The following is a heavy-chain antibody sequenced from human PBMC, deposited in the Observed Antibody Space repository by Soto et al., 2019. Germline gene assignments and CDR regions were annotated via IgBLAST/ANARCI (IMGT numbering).Heavy chain of an antibody. Sequence: SETLSLTCAVYGGSFSGYYWSWIRQPPGKGLEWIGEINHSGSTNYDPSLKSRVTISVDTSKNQFSLKLSSVTAADTAVYYCARLGEAVVPAADAFDIWGQGTMVTVSS. CDR1: GGSFSGYY. D-gene: IGHD2-2*01. J-gene: IGHJ3*02. CDR2: INHSGST. V-gene: IGHV4-34*01. CDR3: ARLGEAVVPAADAFDI.